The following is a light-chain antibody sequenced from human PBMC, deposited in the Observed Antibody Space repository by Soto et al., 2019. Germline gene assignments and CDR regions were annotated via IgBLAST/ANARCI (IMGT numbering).Light chain of an antibody. CDR2: DVS. V-gene: IGLV2-18*02. CDR1: SSVVGSYSR. Sequence: QSVLTQPPSLSGSPGQSVAISCTGTSSVVGSYSRVSWYQQPPGTAPKLMIYDVSNRPSGVPDRFSGSKSGNTASLTISGLQAEDEADYYCSSYTSSSTYVFGTGTKVTVL. J-gene: IGLJ1*01. CDR3: SSYTSSSTYV.